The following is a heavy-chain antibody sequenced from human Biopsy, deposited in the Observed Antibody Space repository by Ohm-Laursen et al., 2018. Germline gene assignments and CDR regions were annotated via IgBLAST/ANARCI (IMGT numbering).Heavy chain of an antibody. CDR3: QSGYVANSG. D-gene: IGHD4/OR15-4a*01. V-gene: IGHV3-73*01. Sequence: SLRLSCAASGFNLSAFALHWVRQASGRGLEWVGRIKKKSNNDATAYAGSMKGRFSIFRDDSKSTSFLQMNSLKIEDTAVYYCQSGYVANSGWGQGTLVTVSS. CDR1: GFNLSAFA. CDR2: IKKKSNNDAT. J-gene: IGHJ4*02.